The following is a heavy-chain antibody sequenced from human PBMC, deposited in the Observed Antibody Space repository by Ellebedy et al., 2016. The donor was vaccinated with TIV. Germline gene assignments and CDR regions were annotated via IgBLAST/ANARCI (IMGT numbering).Heavy chain of an antibody. CDR1: GDSISGSNYF. V-gene: IGHV4-61*01. D-gene: IGHD6-13*01. CDR2: IYYSGST. CDR3: ARDTQQMPRVFDY. Sequence: SETLSLTCTVSGDSISGSNYFWGWIRQPPGKGLEWIGYIYYSGSTNYNPSLKSRVTISVDTSKSQFSLTLTSVTAADTAVYYCARDTQQMPRVFDYWGQGTLVTVSS. J-gene: IGHJ4*02.